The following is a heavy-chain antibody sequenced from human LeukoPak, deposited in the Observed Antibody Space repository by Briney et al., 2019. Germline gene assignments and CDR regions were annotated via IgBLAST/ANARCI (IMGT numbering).Heavy chain of an antibody. Sequence: PGGSLRLSCAASGFTFSSYGMHWVRQAPGKGLEWVAVIWYDGSNKYYADSVKGRFTISRDNSKNTLYLHMNSLRAEDTAVYYCARDLVCSGGSCGYWGQGTLVTVSS. V-gene: IGHV3-33*01. D-gene: IGHD2-15*01. CDR1: GFTFSSYG. CDR3: ARDLVCSGGSCGY. J-gene: IGHJ4*02. CDR2: IWYDGSNK.